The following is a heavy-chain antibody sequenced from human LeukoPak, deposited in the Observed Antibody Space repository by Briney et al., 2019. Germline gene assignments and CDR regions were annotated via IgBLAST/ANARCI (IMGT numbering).Heavy chain of an antibody. CDR1: GGSISSYY. Sequence: SETLSLTCTVSGGSISSYYWSWIRQPPGKGLEWIGYIYTSGSTNYNPSLKSRVTISVDTSKNQFSLKLSSVTAADTAVYYCARNYYDSSGYFLVPFGPWGQGTLVTVSS. V-gene: IGHV4-4*09. CDR2: IYTSGST. J-gene: IGHJ5*02. CDR3: ARNYYDSSGYFLVPFGP. D-gene: IGHD3-22*01.